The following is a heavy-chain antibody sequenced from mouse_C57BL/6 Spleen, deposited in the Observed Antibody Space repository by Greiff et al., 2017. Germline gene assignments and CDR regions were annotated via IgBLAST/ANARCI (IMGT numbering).Heavy chain of an antibody. CDR3: ASDCGSSYDGYFDV. D-gene: IGHD1-1*01. CDR1: GYTFTSYG. Sequence: QVQLQQSGAELARPGASVKLSCKASGYTFTSYGISWVKQRTGQGLEWIGEIDPRSGNTYYNEKFKGKATLTADKSSSTAYMELRSLTSEDSAVYFCASDCGSSYDGYFDVWGTGTTVTVSS. V-gene: IGHV1-81*01. CDR2: IDPRSGNT. J-gene: IGHJ1*03.